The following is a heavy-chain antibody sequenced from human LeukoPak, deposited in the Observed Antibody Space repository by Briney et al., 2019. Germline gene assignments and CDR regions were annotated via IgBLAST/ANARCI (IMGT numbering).Heavy chain of an antibody. CDR3: ARGEGYSYGYY. J-gene: IGHJ4*02. V-gene: IGHV3-33*01. Sequence: PGRSLRLSCAASGFTFSSYGMHWVRQAPGKGLEWVAVIWHDGSNKYYADSVKGRFTISRDNSKNTLYLQMNSLRAEDTAVYYCARGEGYSYGYYWGQGTLVTVSS. CDR2: IWHDGSNK. CDR1: GFTFSSYG. D-gene: IGHD5-18*01.